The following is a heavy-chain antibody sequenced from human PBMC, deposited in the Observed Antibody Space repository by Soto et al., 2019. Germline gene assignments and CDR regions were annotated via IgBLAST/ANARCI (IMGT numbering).Heavy chain of an antibody. J-gene: IGHJ6*02. D-gene: IGHD6-19*01. Sequence: ASVKVSCKASGYTFTSYGISWVRQAPGQGLEWMGWISAYNGNTNYAQKLQGRVTMTTDTSTSTAYMELRSLRSDDTAVYYCARDLPRIAVAGTYYYYGMDVWGQGTTVTVPS. CDR1: GYTFTSYG. CDR3: ARDLPRIAVAGTYYYYGMDV. V-gene: IGHV1-18*04. CDR2: ISAYNGNT.